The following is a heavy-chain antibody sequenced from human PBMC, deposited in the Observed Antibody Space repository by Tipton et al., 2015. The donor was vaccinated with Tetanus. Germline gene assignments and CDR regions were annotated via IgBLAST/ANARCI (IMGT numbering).Heavy chain of an antibody. Sequence: GLVKPSDTLSLTCSVSGSSMSSYYWSWIRQTPGKRLEWIGYITYSSRTKYNPSLTSRVTMSVDTSKNQFSLQLSSMTAADTAVVFCARSFFDVSGYKIDNWGQGTLVTVSS. CDR3: ARSFFDVSGYKIDN. CDR1: GSSMSSYY. D-gene: IGHD5-12*01. CDR2: ITYSSRT. J-gene: IGHJ4*02. V-gene: IGHV4-59*07.